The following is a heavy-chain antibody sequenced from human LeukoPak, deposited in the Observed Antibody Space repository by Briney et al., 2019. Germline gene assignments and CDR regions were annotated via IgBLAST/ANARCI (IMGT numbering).Heavy chain of an antibody. CDR2: IYYSGST. CDR1: GGSISSGGYY. V-gene: IGHV4-31*03. CDR3: ARDQMGYRHGNYYYGMDV. D-gene: IGHD3-16*02. J-gene: IGHJ6*02. Sequence: SQTLSLTCTVSGGSISSGGYYWSWIRQHPGKSLEWIGYIYYSGSTYYNPSLKSRVTISVDTSKNQFSLKLGSVTAADTAVYYCARDQMGYRHGNYYYGMDVWGQGTTVTVSS.